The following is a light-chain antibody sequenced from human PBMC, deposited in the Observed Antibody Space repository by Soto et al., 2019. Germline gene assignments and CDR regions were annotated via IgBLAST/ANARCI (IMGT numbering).Light chain of an antibody. CDR2: KDT. J-gene: IGLJ1*01. CDR3: QSADSSGTYV. CDR1: ALPKQY. V-gene: IGLV3-25*03. Sequence: SSELTQPPSMSVSPGQTARITCSGDALPKQYAYWYQQKPGQAPVLVIYKDTERPSGIPERFSGSSSGTTVTLTISGVQAEDEADYYCQSADSSGTYVFGTGTKLTVL.